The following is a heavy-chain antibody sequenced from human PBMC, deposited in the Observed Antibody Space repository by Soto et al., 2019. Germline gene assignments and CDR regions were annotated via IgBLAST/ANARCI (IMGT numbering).Heavy chain of an antibody. J-gene: IGHJ4*02. D-gene: IGHD3-9*01. CDR2: IYYSGST. Sequence: SETLSLTCTVSGGSISSYYWSWIRQPPGKGLEWIGYIYYSGSTNYNPSLKSRVTISVDTSKNQFSLKLSSVTAADTAVYYCARHKASEYDILTGYPYYFDYWGKGTLVTVSS. CDR3: ARHKASEYDILTGYPYYFDY. V-gene: IGHV4-59*08. CDR1: GGSISSYY.